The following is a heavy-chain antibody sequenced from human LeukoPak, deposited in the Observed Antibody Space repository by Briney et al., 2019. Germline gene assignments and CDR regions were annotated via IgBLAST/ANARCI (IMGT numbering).Heavy chain of an antibody. CDR2: INHSGST. CDR3: ARTNNVFYYFDY. V-gene: IGHV4-39*07. J-gene: IGHJ4*02. Sequence: SETLSLTCSVSGVSISSNSYYWGWIRQPPGKGLEWIGEINHSGSTNYNPSLKSRVTISAHTSKKQFSLKLSSVTAADTGVYYCARTNNVFYYFDYWGQGTLVTVSS. CDR1: GVSISSNSYY. D-gene: IGHD1/OR15-1a*01.